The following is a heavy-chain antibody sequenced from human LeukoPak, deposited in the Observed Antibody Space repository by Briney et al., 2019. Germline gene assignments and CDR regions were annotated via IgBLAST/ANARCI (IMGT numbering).Heavy chain of an antibody. CDR1: GFTFSDYY. V-gene: IGHV3-11*01. J-gene: IGHJ4*02. Sequence: GGSLRLSCAASGFTFSDYYMSWIRQAPGKGLEWVSYISSSGTTIFYADSVKGRFTISRDNAKKSLYLQMNNLRAGDTAVFYCARDLGGSFGSYDYWGQGTLVTVSS. D-gene: IGHD1-26*01. CDR3: ARDLGGSFGSYDY. CDR2: ISSSGTTI.